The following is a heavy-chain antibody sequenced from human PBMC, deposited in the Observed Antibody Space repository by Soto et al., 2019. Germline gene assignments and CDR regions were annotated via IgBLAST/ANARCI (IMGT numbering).Heavy chain of an antibody. D-gene: IGHD2-15*01. V-gene: IGHV3-23*01. CDR1: GFTFSNYA. CDR3: AKLSAVSYYSPCDC. Sequence: GGSLRLSCAASGFTFSNYAMSWVRQAPGKGLEWVSVISDSGGSTYYADSVKGRFTISRDNSMNTLYLQMNSLRAEDTAVYYCAKLSAVSYYSPCDCWGQGTLVTVSS. CDR2: ISDSGGST. J-gene: IGHJ4*02.